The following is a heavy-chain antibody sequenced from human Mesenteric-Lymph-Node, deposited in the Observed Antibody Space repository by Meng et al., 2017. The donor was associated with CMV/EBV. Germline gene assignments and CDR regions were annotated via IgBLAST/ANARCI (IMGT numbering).Heavy chain of an antibody. V-gene: IGHV5-51*01. J-gene: IGHJ4*02. D-gene: IGHD3-22*01. Sequence: GESLKISCKGSGYSFTSYWIGWVRQMPGKGLEWMGIIYPGDSDTRYSPSFQGQVTISADKSISTAYLQWSSLKASDTAMYYCARLLGYYDTREDPIDYWGQGTLVTVSS. CDR1: GYSFTSYW. CDR3: ARLLGYYDTREDPIDY. CDR2: IYPGDSDT.